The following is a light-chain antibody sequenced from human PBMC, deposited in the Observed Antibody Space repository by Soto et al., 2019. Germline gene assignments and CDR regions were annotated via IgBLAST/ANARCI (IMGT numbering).Light chain of an antibody. CDR3: QQYNNCPPIT. CDR1: QSVRNN. J-gene: IGKJ5*01. CDR2: YAS. Sequence: EIMMTQSPATLSVSPGERATLSCRASQSVRNNIAWYQQKPGQAPRLLIYYASTRATGIPARFSGSGSGTEFPLTISSLQSEDFALYYYQQYNNCPPITFGQGTRLEIK. V-gene: IGKV3-15*01.